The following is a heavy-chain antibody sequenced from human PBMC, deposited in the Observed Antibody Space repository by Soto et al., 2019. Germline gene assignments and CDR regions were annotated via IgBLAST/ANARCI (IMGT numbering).Heavy chain of an antibody. V-gene: IGHV3-53*01. J-gene: IGHJ4*02. CDR1: GFTVHINY. Sequence: GSLRLSCAASGFTVHINYMSWVRQAPGRGLESVSIIYSGDSTYYADSVKGRFTISRDISKNTLYLQMNSLRAEDTAVYYCAREGLIGRGYSHGYDYWGLGTLVTVSS. CDR2: IYSGDST. D-gene: IGHD5-18*01. CDR3: AREGLIGRGYSHGYDY.